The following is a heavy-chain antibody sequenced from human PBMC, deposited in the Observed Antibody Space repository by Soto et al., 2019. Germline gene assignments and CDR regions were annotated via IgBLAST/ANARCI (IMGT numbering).Heavy chain of an antibody. CDR3: AREVVGNTWPGIFDS. V-gene: IGHV4-4*08. CDR1: DDSIGPYY. CDR2: VYTSGST. Sequence: QAQLRESGPGLVKPSETLSLTCSISDDSIGPYYWTWIRQTPRKELQWIGYVYTSGSTKYNSSLKSRVTISLDASNSQFSLTMSSVTAADTGVYYCAREVVGNTWPGIFDSWGRGTLVVVSS. J-gene: IGHJ4*02.